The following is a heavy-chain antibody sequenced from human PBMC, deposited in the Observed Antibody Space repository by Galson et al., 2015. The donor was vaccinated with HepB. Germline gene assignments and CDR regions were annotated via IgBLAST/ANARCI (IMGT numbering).Heavy chain of an antibody. CDR2: INDDGSST. CDR1: GFTFNKSW. D-gene: IGHD3-22*01. J-gene: IGHJ4*02. Sequence: SLRLSCAASGFTFNKSWMHWVRQAPGKGLVWVSRINDDGSSTTYADSVKGRLTISRDNAKNTLYLQMSSLRVEDTAVYYCASEGNSSGFYYFDYWGQGTLVTVSS. CDR3: ASEGNSSGFYYFDY. V-gene: IGHV3-74*01.